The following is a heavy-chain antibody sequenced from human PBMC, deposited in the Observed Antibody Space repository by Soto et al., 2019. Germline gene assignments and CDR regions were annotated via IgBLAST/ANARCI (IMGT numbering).Heavy chain of an antibody. D-gene: IGHD2-15*01. V-gene: IGHV4-39*02. Sequence: SETLSLTCTVSGGSISSSSYYWGWIRQPPGKGLEWIGSIYYSGSTYYNPSLKSRVTISVDTSKNQFSLKLSSVTAADTAVYYCVRDCSGGSCYSDAFDIWGQGTMVTV. CDR3: VRDCSGGSCYSDAFDI. CDR2: IYYSGST. J-gene: IGHJ3*02. CDR1: GGSISSSSYY.